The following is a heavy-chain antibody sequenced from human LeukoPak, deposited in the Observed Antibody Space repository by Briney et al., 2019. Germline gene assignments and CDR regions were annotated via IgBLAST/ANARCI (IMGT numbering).Heavy chain of an antibody. CDR3: AGRSVVVTAIRYYFDY. V-gene: IGHV1-69*05. J-gene: IGHJ4*02. D-gene: IGHD2-21*02. CDR1: GGTFSSYA. CDR2: IIPIFGTA. Sequence: SVKVSCKASGGTFSSYAISWVRQAPGQGLEWMGGIIPIFGTANYAQKFQGRVTITTDESTSTAYMELSSLRSEDTAVYYCAGRSVVVTAIRYYFDYWGQGTLVTVPS.